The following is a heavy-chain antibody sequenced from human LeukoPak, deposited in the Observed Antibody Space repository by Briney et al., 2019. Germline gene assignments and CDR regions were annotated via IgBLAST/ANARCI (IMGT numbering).Heavy chain of an antibody. V-gene: IGHV4-30-2*01. CDR2: IYHSGST. D-gene: IGHD2-2*01. J-gene: IGHJ6*04. CDR1: GFTFDDYA. Sequence: LRLSCAASGFTFDDYAMHWVRQAPGKGLEWIGYIYHSGSTYYNPSLKSRVTISVDRSKNQFSLKLSSVTAADTAVYYCARGYCSSTSCSIPYYYGMDVWGKGTTVTVSS. CDR3: ARGYCSSTSCSIPYYYGMDV.